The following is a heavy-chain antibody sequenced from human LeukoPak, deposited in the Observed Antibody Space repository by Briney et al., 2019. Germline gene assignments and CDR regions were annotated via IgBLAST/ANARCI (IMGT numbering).Heavy chain of an antibody. Sequence: GVSLRLSCAASGFTFSSYAMIWVRQVPGKGLEWVSSISVSGGSTYYADSVKGRFTISRDNSKNTVYLQMNSLRAEDTAVYHCAKGGGSAPYYFDSWGQGTLVTVSS. CDR3: AKGGGSAPYYFDS. V-gene: IGHV3-23*01. CDR1: GFTFSSYA. J-gene: IGHJ4*02. D-gene: IGHD3-10*01. CDR2: ISVSGGST.